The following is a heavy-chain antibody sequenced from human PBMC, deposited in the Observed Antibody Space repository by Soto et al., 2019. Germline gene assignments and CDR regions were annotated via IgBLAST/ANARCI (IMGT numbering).Heavy chain of an antibody. CDR1: GYTFTGYY. Sequence: ASVKVSCKASGYTFTGYYMHWVRQAPGQGLEWMGWINPNSGGTNYAQKFQGWVTMTRDTSISTAYMELSRLRSDDTALFYCARGPVRYFDWLFGIMDVWGKGTTVTV. V-gene: IGHV1-2*04. D-gene: IGHD3-9*01. CDR3: ARGPVRYFDWLFGIMDV. J-gene: IGHJ6*03. CDR2: INPNSGGT.